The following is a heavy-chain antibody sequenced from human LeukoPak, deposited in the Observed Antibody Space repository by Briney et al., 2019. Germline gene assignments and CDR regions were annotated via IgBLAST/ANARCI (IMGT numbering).Heavy chain of an antibody. Sequence: GGSLRLSCAASGFTFSSYGMSWVRQAPGKGLEWVSTISNSGGSTFYGDSVKGRFTISRDNSKNTLYLQMTSLRAEDTAVYYCAKDPCSGGSCYSADYWGQETLVTVSS. CDR3: AKDPCSGGSCYSADY. V-gene: IGHV3-23*01. J-gene: IGHJ4*02. D-gene: IGHD2-15*01. CDR1: GFTFSSYG. CDR2: ISNSGGST.